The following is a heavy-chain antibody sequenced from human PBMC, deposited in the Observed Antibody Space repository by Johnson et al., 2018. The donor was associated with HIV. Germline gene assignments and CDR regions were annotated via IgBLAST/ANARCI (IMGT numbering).Heavy chain of an antibody. J-gene: IGHJ3*01. D-gene: IGHD1-14*01. Sequence: VQLVESGGGLAQPGGSLRLSCAASGITVSSNYMSWVRQAPGKGLEWVSVIFTVGDVYYADSVKGRFTISRDNSKNFLYLQMNSLRAEDTAVYYCATRDPTYRPGAFDLWGQGTMVTVSS. CDR2: IFTVGDV. V-gene: IGHV3-66*01. CDR1: GITVSSNY. CDR3: ATRDPTYRPGAFDL.